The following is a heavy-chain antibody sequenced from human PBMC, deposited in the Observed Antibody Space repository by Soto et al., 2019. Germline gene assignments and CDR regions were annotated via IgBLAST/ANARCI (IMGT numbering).Heavy chain of an antibody. Sequence: QVQLQESGPGLVKPSETLSLTCTVSGVSISSDYWTWIRQSPGKGLEWIAYTSHTGTTDYNPSLTRRATISLDTSKNQFSLKLSSVTAADTAVYYWARGPPWMDAFDIWGQGTKVTVSP. CDR3: ARGPPWMDAFDI. V-gene: IGHV4-59*01. D-gene: IGHD5-12*01. CDR1: GVSISSDY. CDR2: TSHTGTT. J-gene: IGHJ3*02.